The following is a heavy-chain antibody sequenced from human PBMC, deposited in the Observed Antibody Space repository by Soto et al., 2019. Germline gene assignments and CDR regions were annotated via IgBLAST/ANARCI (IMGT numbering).Heavy chain of an antibody. Sequence: QVQLVQSGAEVKEPGSSVRVSCKASGGTFDNFIMNWVRQTPGRGLEWMGGIVPMLGTPTYAEKFKGRVTISGTGSTSTVYMELTSLTPAHTAIYYCARNGTYSSSLSQYSGMDVWGQGTTVTVSS. CDR1: GGTFDNFI. J-gene: IGHJ6*02. CDR2: IVPMLGTP. D-gene: IGHD1-26*01. V-gene: IGHV1-69*01. CDR3: ARNGTYSSSLSQYSGMDV.